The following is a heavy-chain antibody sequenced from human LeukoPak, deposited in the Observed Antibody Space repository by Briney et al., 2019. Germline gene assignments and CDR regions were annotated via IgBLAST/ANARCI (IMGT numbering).Heavy chain of an antibody. CDR1: GYSFTTYW. D-gene: IGHD1-26*01. CDR2: LYPGDSDI. CDR3: ARLGGSVPIFDK. V-gene: IGHV5-51*01. J-gene: IGHJ4*02. Sequence: PGESLKISCKGSGYSFTTYWIGWVRQMPGKGLEWMGILYPGDSDIRYSSSFEGHVTISADKSLNAAYLQWRSLRASDTAMYYCARLGGSVPIFDKWGQGTQVTVSS.